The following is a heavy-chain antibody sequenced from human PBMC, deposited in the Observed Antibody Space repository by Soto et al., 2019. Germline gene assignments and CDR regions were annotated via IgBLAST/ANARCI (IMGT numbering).Heavy chain of an antibody. CDR3: ARDARCGGDGYGDI. CDR2: INPSGGST. Sequence: QVQLVQSGAEVKKPGASVKVSCNASGYTFPRYYMHWVRQAPGQGLEWMGLINPSGGSTSYAHKFQGRVTMTSDTSTSTVSMELSSMRSEDTAVYYCARDARCGGDGYGDIWVQGTMVTVSS. V-gene: IGHV1-46*01. J-gene: IGHJ3*02. D-gene: IGHD2-21*02. CDR1: GYTFPRYY.